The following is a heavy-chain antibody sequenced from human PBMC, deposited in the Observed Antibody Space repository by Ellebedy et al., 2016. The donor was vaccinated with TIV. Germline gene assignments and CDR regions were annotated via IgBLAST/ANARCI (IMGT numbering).Heavy chain of an antibody. D-gene: IGHD6-13*01. V-gene: IGHV3-11*05. J-gene: IGHJ4*01. Sequence: GESLKISCVASGFMFNDYYISWIRQAPGKGLEWITHISTSSSFTLYADSVKGRFTISTDTAKNSVYLQMNSLRAEDTAIYYCARDAGIAPDYWGQGTLVTVSS. CDR2: ISTSSSFT. CDR3: ARDAGIAPDY. CDR1: GFMFNDYY.